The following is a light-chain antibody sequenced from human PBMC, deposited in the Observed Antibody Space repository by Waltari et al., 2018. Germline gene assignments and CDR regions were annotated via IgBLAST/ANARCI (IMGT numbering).Light chain of an antibody. CDR1: SSNVGNNY. CDR2: KND. J-gene: IGLJ3*02. Sequence: QPVLTLPPSASGTPGQVVSFSCSGSSSNVGNNYVYWYLQLPGTAPKLLIYKNDQRPSVVPDRFFGSKSGTSASLVISGLRSEDEGHYTCATWDDSLNSWVFGGGTKLTIL. V-gene: IGLV1-47*01. CDR3: ATWDDSLNSWV.